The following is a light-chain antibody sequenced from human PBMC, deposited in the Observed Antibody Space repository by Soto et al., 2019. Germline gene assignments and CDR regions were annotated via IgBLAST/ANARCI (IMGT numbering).Light chain of an antibody. CDR3: QQYNNWPQT. V-gene: IGKV3-15*01. CDR1: QSVSSN. Sequence: EIVMTQSPATLSVSPGERATLSCSASQSVSSNLAWYQQKPGQAPRLLIYGASTRATGIPARFSGSGSGTEFTLTISSLQSEDFAVYYRQQYNNWPQTFGQGTKVDIK. CDR2: GAS. J-gene: IGKJ1*01.